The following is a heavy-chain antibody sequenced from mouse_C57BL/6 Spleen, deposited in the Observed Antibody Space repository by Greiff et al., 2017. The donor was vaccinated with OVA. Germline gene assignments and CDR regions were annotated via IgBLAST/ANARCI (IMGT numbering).Heavy chain of an antibody. CDR2: ISSGGSYT. V-gene: IGHV5-6*01. CDR3: ARPAYYYAMDY. Sequence: EVQGVESGGDLVKPGGSLKLSCAASGFTFSSYGMSWVRQTPDKRLEWVATISSGGSYTYYPDSVKGRFTISRDNAKNTLYLQMSSLKSEDTAMYYCARPAYYYAMDYWGQGTSVTVSS. CDR1: GFTFSSYG. J-gene: IGHJ4*01.